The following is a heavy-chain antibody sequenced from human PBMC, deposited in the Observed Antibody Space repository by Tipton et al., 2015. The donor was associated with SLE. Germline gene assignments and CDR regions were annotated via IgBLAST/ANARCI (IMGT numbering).Heavy chain of an antibody. J-gene: IGHJ6*02. D-gene: IGHD3-3*01. Sequence: SLRLSCAASGFTFSSYSMNWVRQAPGKGLEWVSYISSRSSTIYYADSVKGRFTISRDNAKNSLYLQMNSLRAEDTAVYYCARDHTTCGAVTSGYFYGMDVWGQGTTVTVSS. CDR2: ISSRSSTI. V-gene: IGHV3-48*01. CDR1: GFTFSSYS. CDR3: ARDHTTCGAVTSGYFYGMDV.